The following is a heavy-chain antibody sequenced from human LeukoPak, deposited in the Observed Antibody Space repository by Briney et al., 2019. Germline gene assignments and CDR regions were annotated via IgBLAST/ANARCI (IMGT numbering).Heavy chain of an antibody. CDR1: GGSISSGSYY. CDR2: IYASGST. Sequence: SETLSLTCTVSGGSISSGSYYWSWIRQPAGKGLEWMGRIYASGSTNYNPSLKSRVTISVDTSKNQFSLKLSSVTAADTAVYYCARAGRYCSNTSCFDWFDPWGQGTLVTVSS. CDR3: ARAGRYCSNTSCFDWFDP. V-gene: IGHV4-61*02. D-gene: IGHD2-2*01. J-gene: IGHJ5*02.